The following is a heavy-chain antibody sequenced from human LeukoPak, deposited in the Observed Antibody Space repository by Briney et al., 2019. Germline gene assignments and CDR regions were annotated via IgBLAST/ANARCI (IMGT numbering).Heavy chain of an antibody. CDR2: IYYSGST. CDR1: GGSISSSSYY. Sequence: SETLSLTCTVSGGSISSSSYYWGWIRQPPGKGLEWIGSIYYSGSTYYNPSLKSRVTISVDTSKNQFSLKLSSVTAADTAVYYCARGPGFLGRLVAFDYWGQGTLVTVSS. CDR3: ARGPGFLGRLVAFDY. J-gene: IGHJ4*02. V-gene: IGHV4-39*07. D-gene: IGHD5-12*01.